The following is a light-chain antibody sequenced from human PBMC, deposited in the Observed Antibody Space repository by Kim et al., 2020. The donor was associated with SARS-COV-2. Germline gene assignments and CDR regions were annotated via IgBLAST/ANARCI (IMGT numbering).Light chain of an antibody. CDR2: DAS. CDR1: QDISNY. Sequence: DIQMTQSPSSLSASVGDRVTITCQASQDISNYLNWYQQKPGKAPKLLIYDASNLETGVPSRFSGSGSGTDFTFTISSLQPEDIATYYCQKCNNLPMYTFGQGTKLEI. V-gene: IGKV1-33*01. CDR3: QKCNNLPMYT. J-gene: IGKJ2*01.